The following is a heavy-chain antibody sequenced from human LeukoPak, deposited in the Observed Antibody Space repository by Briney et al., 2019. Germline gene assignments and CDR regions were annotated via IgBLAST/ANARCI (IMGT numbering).Heavy chain of an antibody. CDR1: GFTVSSNY. V-gene: IGHV3-66*01. CDR2: IYSGDNT. D-gene: IGHD6-19*01. J-gene: IGHJ4*02. Sequence: GGSLRLSCAATGFTVSSNYMSWVRQAPGKGLEWVSIIYSGDNTYYADSVKGRFTISRDISKNTVYLQMNSLRAEDTAVYYCAKGSSVAGMIFGYWGQGTLVTVSS. CDR3: AKGSSVAGMIFGY.